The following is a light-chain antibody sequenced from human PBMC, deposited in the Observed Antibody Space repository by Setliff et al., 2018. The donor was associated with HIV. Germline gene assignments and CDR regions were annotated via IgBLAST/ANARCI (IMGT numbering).Light chain of an antibody. J-gene: IGLJ1*01. CDR1: GXXXDYS. V-gene: IGLV4-60*03. Sequence: QPVLTQSSSASXXXXSSXXXPXXXXGXXXDYSXAWHQXXXGKAPRYLMKVEGSGSYNKGSGVPDRFSGSSSGADRYLTXSXXXSEDEADYYFWTWDSNTXXYVFGTGXKGTVL. CDR3: WTWDSNTXXYV. CDR2: VEGSGSY.